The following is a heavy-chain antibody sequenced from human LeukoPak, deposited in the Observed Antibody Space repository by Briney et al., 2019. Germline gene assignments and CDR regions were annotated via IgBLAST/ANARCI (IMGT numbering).Heavy chain of an antibody. CDR2: IWYDGSNK. V-gene: IGHV3-33*06. CDR3: AKDTHYDSSGYYYDY. CDR1: GFTFSSYG. D-gene: IGHD3-22*01. J-gene: IGHJ4*02. Sequence: GGSLRLSCAASGFTFSSYGMHWVRQAPGKGLEWVAVIWYDGSNKHYADSVKGRFTISRDNSKNTLYLQMNSLRAEDTAVYYCAKDTHYDSSGYYYDYWGQGTLVTVSS.